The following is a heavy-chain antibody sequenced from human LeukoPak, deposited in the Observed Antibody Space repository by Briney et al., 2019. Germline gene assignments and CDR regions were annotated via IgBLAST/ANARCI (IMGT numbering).Heavy chain of an antibody. D-gene: IGHD3-22*01. CDR2: LHADGSEK. J-gene: IGHJ4*02. V-gene: IGHV3-7*01. Sequence: GGSLRLSCVGSGFSLSGYWMSWVRQAPGKGLEWVARLHADGSEKYYADSVKGRFTISRDNSKNTLYLQMNSLRAEDTAVYYCARDRGARDYDSSGYLDYWGQGTLVTVSS. CDR3: ARDRGARDYDSSGYLDY. CDR1: GFSLSGYW.